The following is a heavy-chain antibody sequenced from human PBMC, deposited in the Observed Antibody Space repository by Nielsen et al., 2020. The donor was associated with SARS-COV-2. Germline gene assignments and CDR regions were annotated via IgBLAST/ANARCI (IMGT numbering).Heavy chain of an antibody. CDR2: INNDGSDK. V-gene: IGHV3-74*01. Sequence: GESLKISCAASGCTHSRYWIHWVRQAPGKGLVWVSRINNDGSDKIYADSVKGRFSISRDDAKNTVYLQMNSLRAEDTAVYHCVRDEVEMATTPGFDSWVQGTLVTVSS. J-gene: IGHJ4*02. CDR1: GCTHSRYW. D-gene: IGHD5-24*01. CDR3: VRDEVEMATTPGFDS.